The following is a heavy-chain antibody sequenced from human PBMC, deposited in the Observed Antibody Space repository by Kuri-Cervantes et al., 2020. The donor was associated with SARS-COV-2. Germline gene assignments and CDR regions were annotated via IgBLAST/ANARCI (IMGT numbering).Heavy chain of an antibody. V-gene: IGHV3-11*03. CDR3: ARGQQLIDY. Sequence: GESLKISCAASGFTFSDYYMSWIRQAPGKGLEWFSYISSSSSYTNYADSVKGRFTISRDNAKNSLYLQMNSLRAEDTAVYYCARGQQLIDYWGQGTLVTVSS. D-gene: IGHD6-13*01. CDR2: ISSSSSYT. CDR1: GFTFSDYY. J-gene: IGHJ4*02.